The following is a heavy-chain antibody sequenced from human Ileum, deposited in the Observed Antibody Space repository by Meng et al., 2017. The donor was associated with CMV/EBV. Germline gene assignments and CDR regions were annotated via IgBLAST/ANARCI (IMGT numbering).Heavy chain of an antibody. J-gene: IGHJ4*02. Sequence: QVQPKRWGGGLLETSEPLSTIGAGCGGFFSSYHWTWIRQPPGKGLEWIGEVTRSGSTNYNPSLKSRLIISLDTSTNQFSLKLNSVTAADTAIYYCARGSSQVWELLHYWGQGTLVTVSS. CDR1: GGFFSSYH. D-gene: IGHD1-26*01. CDR3: ARGSSQVWELLHY. CDR2: VTRSGST. V-gene: IGHV4-34*01.